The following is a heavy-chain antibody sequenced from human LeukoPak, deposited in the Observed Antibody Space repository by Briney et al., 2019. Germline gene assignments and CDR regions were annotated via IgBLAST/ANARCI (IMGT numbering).Heavy chain of an antibody. CDR2: INHSGST. CDR1: GGSFSGYY. CDR3: AREGDGTPF. Sequence: SETLSLTCAVYGGSFSGYYWSWIRQPPGKGLEWIGEINHSGSTNYNPSLKSRVTISVDTSKNQFSLRLSSVTAADTAVYYCAREGDGTPFWGQGTLVTVSS. J-gene: IGHJ4*02. D-gene: IGHD1-1*01. V-gene: IGHV4-34*01.